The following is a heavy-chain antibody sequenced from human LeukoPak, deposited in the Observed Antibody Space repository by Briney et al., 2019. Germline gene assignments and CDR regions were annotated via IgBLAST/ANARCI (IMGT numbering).Heavy chain of an antibody. CDR1: GFTFNNYA. Sequence: GGSLRLSCAASGFTFNNYAMTWVRQAPGKGLEWVSDISGSGDKTYYADSVKGRFTISRDNAKNSLYLQMNSLRAEDTAVYYCARGPDGYGDYWGQGTLVTVSS. CDR3: ARGPDGYGDY. V-gene: IGHV3-21*01. J-gene: IGHJ4*02. D-gene: IGHD5-24*01. CDR2: ISGSGDKT.